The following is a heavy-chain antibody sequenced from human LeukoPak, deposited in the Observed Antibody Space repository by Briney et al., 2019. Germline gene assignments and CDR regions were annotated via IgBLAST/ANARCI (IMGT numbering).Heavy chain of an antibody. Sequence: SETLSLTCTVSGGSISSYDWSWIRQPPGKGLEWIGYIYYSGSTNYNPSLKSRVTISVDTSKNQFSLKLSSVTAADTAVYYCARAPYDYDSSGYYTFLYYGMDVWGQGTTVTVSS. CDR3: ARAPYDYDSSGYYTFLYYGMDV. CDR2: IYYSGST. V-gene: IGHV4-59*01. J-gene: IGHJ6*02. D-gene: IGHD3-22*01. CDR1: GGSISSYD.